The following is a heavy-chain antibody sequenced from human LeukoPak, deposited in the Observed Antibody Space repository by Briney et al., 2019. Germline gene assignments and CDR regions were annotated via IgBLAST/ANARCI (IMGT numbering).Heavy chain of an antibody. D-gene: IGHD3-22*01. Sequence: KPSETLSLTCTVSGGSISDSNYYWGWIRQPPGRGLEWIANIYYSGSTNYNPSLKSRVTISVDTSKNQFSLKLSSVTAADTAVYYCARVWYYYDSSGYYRDDAFDIWGQGTMVTVSS. V-gene: IGHV4-39*07. CDR2: IYYSGST. J-gene: IGHJ3*02. CDR1: GGSISDSNYY. CDR3: ARVWYYYDSSGYYRDDAFDI.